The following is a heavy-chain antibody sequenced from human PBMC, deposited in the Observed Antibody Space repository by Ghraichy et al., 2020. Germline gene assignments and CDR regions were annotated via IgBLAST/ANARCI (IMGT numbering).Heavy chain of an antibody. CDR3: ARDYYDSSGYLKFDY. D-gene: IGHD3-22*01. CDR1: GFTFSSYS. J-gene: IGHJ4*02. V-gene: IGHV3-21*01. CDR2: ISSSSSYI. Sequence: GESLNISCAASGFTFSSYSMNWVRQAPGKGLEWVSSISSSSSYIYYADSVKGRFTISRDNAKNSLYLQMNSLRAEDTAVYYCARDYYDSSGYLKFDYWGQGTLVTVSS.